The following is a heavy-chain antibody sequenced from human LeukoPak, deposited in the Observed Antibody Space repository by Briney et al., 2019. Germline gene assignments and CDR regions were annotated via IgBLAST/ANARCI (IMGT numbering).Heavy chain of an antibody. V-gene: IGHV4-59*01. CDR3: ARGRLSSGVDY. J-gene: IGHJ4*02. CDR1: GGSISSYY. D-gene: IGHD6-19*01. Sequence: SETLSLTCTVSGGSISSYYWSWIRQPPGKGLEWIGYIYYSGSINYNPSLKSRVTISVDTSKNQFSLKLSSVTAADTAVYYCARGRLSSGVDYWGQGTLVTVSS. CDR2: IYYSGSI.